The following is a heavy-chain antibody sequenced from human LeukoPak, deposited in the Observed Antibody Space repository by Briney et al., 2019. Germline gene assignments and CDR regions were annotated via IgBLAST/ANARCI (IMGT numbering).Heavy chain of an antibody. CDR2: INPNSGGT. V-gene: IGHV1-2*02. D-gene: IGHD6-13*01. Sequence: ASVEVSCKASGYTFTGYYIHWVRQAPGHGLEWMGWINPNSGGTNYAQNFQGRVTMTRDTSISTAYMELSSLRSDDTAVYYCAVLGAAATWGQGTLVTVSS. J-gene: IGHJ1*01. CDR1: GYTFTGYY. CDR3: AVLGAAAT.